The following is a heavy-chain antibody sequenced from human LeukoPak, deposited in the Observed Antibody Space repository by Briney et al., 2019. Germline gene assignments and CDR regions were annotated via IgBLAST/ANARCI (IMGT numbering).Heavy chain of an antibody. CDR2: IYYTGST. D-gene: IGHD1-7*01. V-gene: IGHV4-34*01. CDR3: ASLQELQSDY. J-gene: IGHJ4*02. CDR1: GGSFGGYY. Sequence: SETLSLTCAVYGGSFGGYYWGWIRQPPGKGLEWIGNIYYTGSTYYNPSLKSRVTISVDTSKNQFSLKLSSVTAADTAVYYCASLQELQSDYWGQGTLVTVSS.